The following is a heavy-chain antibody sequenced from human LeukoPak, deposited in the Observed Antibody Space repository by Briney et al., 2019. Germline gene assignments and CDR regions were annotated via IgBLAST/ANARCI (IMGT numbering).Heavy chain of an antibody. V-gene: IGHV3-48*04. CDR3: ARGRLRYFDWLSPLYFDY. D-gene: IGHD3-9*01. Sequence: GGSLRLSCAASGFTFSSYSMNWVRQAPGKGLEWTSYISSSSSTIYYADSVKGRFTISRDNAKNSLYLQMNSLRAEDTAVYYCARGRLRYFDWLSPLYFDYWGQGTLVTVSS. J-gene: IGHJ4*02. CDR2: ISSSSSTI. CDR1: GFTFSSYS.